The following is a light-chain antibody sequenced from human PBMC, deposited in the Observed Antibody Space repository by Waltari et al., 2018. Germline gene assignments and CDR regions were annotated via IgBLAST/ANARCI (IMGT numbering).Light chain of an antibody. J-gene: IGKJ1*01. Sequence: DIQMTQSPSSLSASVGDRVPFTCRASQDIRNDLGWYQQKPGKPPKRLIYGASTLQSGVPSRFSGTGSGTEFTLTISSLQPEDFATYYCLQHHTYPWTFGQGTQVEIK. CDR1: QDIRND. V-gene: IGKV1-17*01. CDR2: GAS. CDR3: LQHHTYPWT.